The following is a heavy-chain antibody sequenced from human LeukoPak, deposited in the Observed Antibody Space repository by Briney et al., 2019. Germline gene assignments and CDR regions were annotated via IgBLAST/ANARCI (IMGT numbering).Heavy chain of an antibody. D-gene: IGHD1-26*01. V-gene: IGHV3-7*01. Sequence: GGSLRLSCAASGFTFSSYWMSWVRQAPGKGLEWVANIKEDGRQKYYVGSVKGRFTISRDNAKNSLYLQMNSLRAEDTAVYYCARDRVGAAIDYWGQGTLVTVSS. CDR3: ARDRVGAAIDY. J-gene: IGHJ4*02. CDR2: IKEDGRQK. CDR1: GFTFSSYW.